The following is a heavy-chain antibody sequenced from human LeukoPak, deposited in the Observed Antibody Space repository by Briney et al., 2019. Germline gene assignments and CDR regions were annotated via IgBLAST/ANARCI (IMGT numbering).Heavy chain of an antibody. Sequence: PSETLSLTCTASGGSISSYYWSWIRQPPGKGLEWIGYIYYSGSTNYNPSLKSRVTISVDTSKNQFSLKLSSVTAADTAVYYCAQGVVISTFNAFDIWGQGTMVTVSS. V-gene: IGHV4-59*01. CDR1: GGSISSYY. CDR2: IYYSGST. J-gene: IGHJ3*02. D-gene: IGHD3-22*01. CDR3: AQGVVISTFNAFDI.